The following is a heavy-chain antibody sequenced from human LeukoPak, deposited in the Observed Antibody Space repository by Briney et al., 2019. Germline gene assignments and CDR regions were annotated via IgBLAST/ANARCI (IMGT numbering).Heavy chain of an antibody. CDR3: ARDVDTAMVLSPYYFDY. CDR2: ISSSSSYI. D-gene: IGHD5-18*01. V-gene: IGHV3-21*01. Sequence: PGGSLRLSCAASGFTFSSYSMNWVRQAPGKGLEWVSSISSSSSYIYYADSVKGRFTISRDNAKNSLYLQMNSLRAEDTAVYYCARDVDTAMVLSPYYFDYWGQGTLATVSS. J-gene: IGHJ4*02. CDR1: GFTFSSYS.